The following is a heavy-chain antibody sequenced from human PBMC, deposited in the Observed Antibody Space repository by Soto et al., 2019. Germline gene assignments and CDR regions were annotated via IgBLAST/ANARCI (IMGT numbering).Heavy chain of an antibody. CDR2: INPNSGGT. J-gene: IGHJ4*02. CDR1: GYTFTGYY. CDR3: ARVIGGGYSGYDPAVGDY. D-gene: IGHD5-12*01. Sequence: EASVKVSCKASGYTFTGYYMHWVRQAPGQGLEWMGWINPNSGGTNYAQKFQGRVTMTRDTSISTAYMELSRLRSDDTAVYYCARVIGGGYSGYDPAVGDYWGQGTLVTVSS. V-gene: IGHV1-2*02.